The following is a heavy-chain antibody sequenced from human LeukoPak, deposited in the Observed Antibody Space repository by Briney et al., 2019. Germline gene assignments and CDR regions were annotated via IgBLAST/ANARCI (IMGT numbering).Heavy chain of an antibody. D-gene: IGHD2-2*01. Sequence: ASVKVSCKASGSTFSDYHINWVRQASGQGPEWMGWISPNSGDTDIAQKFQGRVTMTRDTSIATSYMEVDSLTSDDTAVYYCARESACGTTNCLAPADWLDPWGQGTLVIVSS. CDR3: ARESACGTTNCLAPADWLDP. V-gene: IGHV1-2*02. J-gene: IGHJ5*02. CDR1: GSTFSDYH. CDR2: ISPNSGDT.